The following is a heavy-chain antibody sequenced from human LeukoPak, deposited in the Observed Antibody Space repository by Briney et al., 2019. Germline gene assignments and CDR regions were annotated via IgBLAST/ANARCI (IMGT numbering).Heavy chain of an antibody. CDR2: ISTGSSYI. D-gene: IGHD6-13*01. CDR3: GRGGKVEQLVLAR. V-gene: IGHV3-21*01. CDR1: GFTFSNYG. Sequence: GGSLRLSCAASGFTFSNYGMNWVRQAPGKGLEWVSSISTGSSYIYYADSLKGRFTISRDNAKNSLYLQMNSLRAEDTAVYYCGRGGKVEQLVLARWGQGSLVTVSS. J-gene: IGHJ4*02.